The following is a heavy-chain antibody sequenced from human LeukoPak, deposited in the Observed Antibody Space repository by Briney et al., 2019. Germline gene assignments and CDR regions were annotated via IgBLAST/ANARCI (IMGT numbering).Heavy chain of an antibody. CDR3: ARGPLSWELLPGWFDP. CDR1: GYTFTSYD. V-gene: IGHV1-8*01. CDR2: MNPNSGNT. J-gene: IGHJ5*02. Sequence: ASVKVSCKASGYTFTSYDINWVRQATGQGLEWMGWMNPNSGNTGHAQKFQGRVTMTRNTSISTAYMELSSLRSEDTAVYYCARGPLSWELLPGWFDPWGQGTLVTVSS. D-gene: IGHD1-26*01.